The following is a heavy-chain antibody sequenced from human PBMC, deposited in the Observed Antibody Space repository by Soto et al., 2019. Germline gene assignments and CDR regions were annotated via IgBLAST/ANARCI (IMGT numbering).Heavy chain of an antibody. Sequence: QVQLMQSGAEARKPGASVRLSCETSGYNFNQYYIHWVRQAPGQGLEWMGIINLRGGTTEYAHKFRGRVTATGDTSTSTAYMELRSLRSEETAIYFCARGPDDSDVPRGDYWGQVTLVTVSA. CDR2: INLRGGTT. CDR3: ARGPDDSDVPRGDY. D-gene: IGHD4-17*01. CDR1: GYNFNQYY. J-gene: IGHJ4*02. V-gene: IGHV1-46*02.